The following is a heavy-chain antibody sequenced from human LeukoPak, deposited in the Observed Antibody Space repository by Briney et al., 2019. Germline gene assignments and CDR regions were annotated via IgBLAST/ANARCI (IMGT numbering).Heavy chain of an antibody. CDR1: GYTFTSYE. J-gene: IGHJ6*03. V-gene: IGHV1-8*01. CDR2: VNPNNGNT. CDR3: ARGGLEWPPYMDV. Sequence: ASVKVSCKASGYTFTSYEINWVRQAAGQGLEWMGWVNPNNGNTVCAQKFQGRVTITRSTSISTAYMELSSLTPEDTAVYYCARGGLEWPPYMDVWGKGTTVTVS. D-gene: IGHD3-3*01.